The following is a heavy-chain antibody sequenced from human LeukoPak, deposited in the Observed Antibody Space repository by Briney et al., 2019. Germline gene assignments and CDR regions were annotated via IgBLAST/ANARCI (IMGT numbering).Heavy chain of an antibody. D-gene: IGHD2-2*03. Sequence: GGSLRLSCAASGFTFSSYWMSWVRQAPGKGLEWVANIKQDGSEKYYVDSVKGRFTISRDNAKNSLYLQMNSLRAEDTAVYYCASGLIKFDMDVWGKGTTVTVSS. CDR2: IKQDGSEK. CDR1: GFTFSSYW. V-gene: IGHV3-7*01. J-gene: IGHJ6*03. CDR3: ASGLIKFDMDV.